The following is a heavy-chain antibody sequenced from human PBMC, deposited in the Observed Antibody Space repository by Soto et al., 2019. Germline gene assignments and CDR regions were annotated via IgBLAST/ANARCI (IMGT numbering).Heavy chain of an antibody. CDR2: IVVGSGNT. CDR3: AAQSSSTYYYYGMDV. V-gene: IGHV1-58*01. CDR1: GFTFTSSA. D-gene: IGHD6-6*01. Sequence: SVKVSCKASGFTFTSSAVQWVRQARGQRLEWIGWIVVGSGNTNYAQKFQERVTITRDMSTSTAYMELSSLRSEDTAVYYCAAQSSSTYYYYGMDVWGQGTTVTVSS. J-gene: IGHJ6*02.